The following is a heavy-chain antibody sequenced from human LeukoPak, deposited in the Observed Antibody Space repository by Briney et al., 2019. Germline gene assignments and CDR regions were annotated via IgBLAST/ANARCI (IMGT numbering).Heavy chain of an antibody. CDR2: INHSGST. J-gene: IGHJ4*02. D-gene: IGHD3-3*01. V-gene: IGHV4-34*01. CDR1: GGSFSGYY. CDR3: ARIPSVLRFLERWSYYFDY. Sequence: PSETLSLTCAVYGGSFSGYYWSWIRQPPGKGLEWIGEINHSGSTNYNPSLKSRVTISVDTSKNQFSLKLSSVTAADTAVYYCARIPSVLRFLERWSYYFDYWGQGTLVTVSS.